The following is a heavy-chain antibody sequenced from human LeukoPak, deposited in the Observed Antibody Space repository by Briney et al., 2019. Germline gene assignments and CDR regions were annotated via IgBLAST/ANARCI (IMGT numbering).Heavy chain of an antibody. CDR2: IIPMFGTA. CDR3: ARGDDANWFDP. D-gene: IGHD3-16*01. Sequence: ASVKVSCKASGGIFSTYAISWVRQAPGQGLEWMGGIIPMFGTAKYAQKFQGRVTITADESTSTAYMELSSLRSEDTAVYYCARGDDANWFDPWGQGTLVTVSS. J-gene: IGHJ5*02. V-gene: IGHV1-69*13. CDR1: GGIFSTYA.